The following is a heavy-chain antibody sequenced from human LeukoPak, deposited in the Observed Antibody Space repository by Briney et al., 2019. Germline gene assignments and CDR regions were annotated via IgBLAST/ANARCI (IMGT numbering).Heavy chain of an antibody. CDR1: GFTFSSYE. Sequence: GGSLRLSCAASGFTFSSYEMNWVRQAPGKGLEWVSYISSSGSTIYYADSVKGRFTISRDNAKNSLYLQMNSLRAEDTAVYYCARPFCSGGSCYPKTPFDYWGQGTLVTVSS. CDR3: ARPFCSGGSCYPKTPFDY. J-gene: IGHJ4*02. V-gene: IGHV3-48*03. CDR2: ISSSGSTI. D-gene: IGHD2-15*01.